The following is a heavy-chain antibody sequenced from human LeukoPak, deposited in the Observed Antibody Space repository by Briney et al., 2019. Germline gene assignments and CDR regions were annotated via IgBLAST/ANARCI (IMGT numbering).Heavy chain of an antibody. V-gene: IGHV3-30-3*01. CDR1: GFTFSSYA. CDR2: VSNDGTEK. J-gene: IGHJ4*02. D-gene: IGHD5-24*01. Sequence: TGGSLRLPCAASGFTFSSYAIHWVRQAPGKGLECVAVVSNDGTEKYYADSAKGRFTISRDNSKNTLYLQMNSLRTEDAAVYYCARDGGDGYNDLDYWGQGTLVTVSS. CDR3: ARDGGDGYNDLDY.